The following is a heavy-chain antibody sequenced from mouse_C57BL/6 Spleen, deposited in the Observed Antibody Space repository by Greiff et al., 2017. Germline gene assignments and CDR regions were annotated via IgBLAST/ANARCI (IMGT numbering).Heavy chain of an antibody. J-gene: IGHJ3*01. V-gene: IGHV1-9*01. CDR2: ILPGSGST. CDR3: ARYDYGSGFAY. CDR1: GYTFTGYW. Sequence: QVQLQQSGAELMQPGASVKLSCKATGYTFTGYWIEWVKQRPGHGLEWIGEILPGSGSTNYNEQFKGKATFTADTSSTTAYMQLSSMTTEDSAIYYCARYDYGSGFAYWGQGTLVTVSA. D-gene: IGHD1-2*01.